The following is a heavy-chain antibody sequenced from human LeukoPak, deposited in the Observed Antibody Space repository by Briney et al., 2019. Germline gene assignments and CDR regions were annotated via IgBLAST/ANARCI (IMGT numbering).Heavy chain of an antibody. D-gene: IGHD6-6*01. CDR3: ARERRYSSSSYDY. V-gene: IGHV3-11*04. CDR1: GFTFSDYY. J-gene: IGHJ4*02. CDR2: ISSSGSTI. Sequence: GGSLRLSCAASGFTFSDYYMSWIRQAPGKGLEWVSYISSSGSTIYYADSVKGRFTISRDNAKNSLYLQMNSLRPEDTAVYYCARERRYSSSSYDYWGQGTLVTVSS.